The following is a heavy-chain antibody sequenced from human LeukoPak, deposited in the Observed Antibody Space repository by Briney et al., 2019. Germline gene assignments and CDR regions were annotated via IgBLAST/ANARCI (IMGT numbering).Heavy chain of an antibody. CDR2: ISGSGGST. Sequence: GGSLRLSCEDSGFTFRSYEMNWVRQAPGKGLEWVSAISGSGGSTYYADSVKGRFTISRDNSKNTLYLQMNSLRAEDTAVYYCAKEGGLYDILTGYINYWGQGTLVTVSS. J-gene: IGHJ4*02. D-gene: IGHD3-9*01. CDR1: GFTFRSYE. V-gene: IGHV3-23*01. CDR3: AKEGGLYDILTGYINY.